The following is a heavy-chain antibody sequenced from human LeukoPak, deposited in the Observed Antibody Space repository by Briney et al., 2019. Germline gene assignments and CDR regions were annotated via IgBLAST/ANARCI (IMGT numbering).Heavy chain of an antibody. CDR2: IYPGDSDT. D-gene: IGHD5-24*01. CDR1: GYSFTSYW. V-gene: IGHV5-51*01. J-gene: IGHJ3*02. CDR3: ARHPLTELATIFAFDI. Sequence: GESLKISCKGSGYSFTSYWIGWVRQMPGKGLEWMGIIYPGDSDTRYSPSFQGQVTISADKSISTAYLQWSSLKASDTAMYYCARHPLTELATIFAFDIWGQGTMVTVSS.